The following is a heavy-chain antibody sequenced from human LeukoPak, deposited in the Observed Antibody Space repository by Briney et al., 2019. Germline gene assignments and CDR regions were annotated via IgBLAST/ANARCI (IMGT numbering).Heavy chain of an antibody. CDR2: TVGIGPDT. V-gene: IGHV3-23*01. D-gene: IGHD1-7*01. CDR1: GFTFTDYA. J-gene: IGHJ4*02. CDR3: ARSSRELGGYAPWELMPPFDY. Sequence: GGSLRLSCAASGFTFTDYAMTWVRQAPGKGLEWVAATVGIGPDTYHADSVKGRFTISRDNSKDILYLQMNSLRAEDTAVYYCARSSRELGGYAPWELMPPFDYWGQGTLVTVSS.